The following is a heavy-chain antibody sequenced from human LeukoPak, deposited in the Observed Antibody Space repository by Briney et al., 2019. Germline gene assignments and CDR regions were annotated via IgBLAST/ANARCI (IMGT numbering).Heavy chain of an antibody. Sequence: SETLSLTCTVSGGSISSYYWSWIRQPPGKGLEWIGRIYTSGSTNYNPSLKSRVTISVDTSKNQFSLKLSSVTAADTAVYYCARLGYSGSYYERTFDIWGQGTMVTVSS. J-gene: IGHJ3*02. D-gene: IGHD1-26*01. CDR3: ARLGYSGSYYERTFDI. CDR1: GGSISSYY. V-gene: IGHV4-4*08. CDR2: IYTSGST.